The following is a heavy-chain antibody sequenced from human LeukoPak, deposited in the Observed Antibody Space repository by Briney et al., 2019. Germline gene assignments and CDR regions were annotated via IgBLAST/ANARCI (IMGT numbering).Heavy chain of an antibody. Sequence: SQTLSLTCAISGDSVSSNSAAWNWIRQSPSRGLEWLGRTYYRSKWYNDYAVSVKSRITINPDTSKNQFSLQLNSVTPEDTAVYYCARVGIAAAGNEGEFDYWGQGTLVTVSS. V-gene: IGHV6-1*01. D-gene: IGHD6-13*01. CDR1: GDSVSSNSAA. CDR2: TYYRSKWYN. CDR3: ARVGIAAAGNEGEFDY. J-gene: IGHJ4*02.